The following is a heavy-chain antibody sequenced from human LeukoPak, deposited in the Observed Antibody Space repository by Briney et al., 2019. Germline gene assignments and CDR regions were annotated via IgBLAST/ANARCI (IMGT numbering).Heavy chain of an antibody. V-gene: IGHV3-21*01. D-gene: IGHD1-7*01. CDR3: ARGTNYGDY. J-gene: IGHJ4*02. CDR1: AFTFSTYT. CDR2: ITGSSDYI. Sequence: GGSLRLSCAASAFTFSTYTMNWVRQDPGKGMEWVSSITGSSDYIYYADSVKGRFTISRDNAKNSLFLHMSSLRAEDTAVYYCARGTNYGDYWGQGTLVTVSS.